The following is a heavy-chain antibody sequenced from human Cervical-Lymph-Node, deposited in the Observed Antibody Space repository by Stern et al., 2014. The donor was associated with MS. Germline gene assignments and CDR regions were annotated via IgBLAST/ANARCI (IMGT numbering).Heavy chain of an antibody. CDR3: TTNTGDD. J-gene: IGHJ4*02. CDR1: GFTFSIYW. Sequence: EVQLVESGGGLVQSGGSLRLSCVASGFTFSIYWMTWVRQVPGKGLEWVANMNQDGAEKNYVDSVKGRFTISRDNAKNSLYLQMNSLRAEDTAVYYCTTNTGDDWGQGTLVTVSS. CDR2: MNQDGAEK. V-gene: IGHV3-7*01. D-gene: IGHD1-26*01.